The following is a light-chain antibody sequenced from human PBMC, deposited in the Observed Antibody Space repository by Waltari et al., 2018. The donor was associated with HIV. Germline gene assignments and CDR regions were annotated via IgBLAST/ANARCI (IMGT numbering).Light chain of an antibody. V-gene: IGLV1-47*01. CDR2: HTN. CDR3: AAWDDSLSAWL. J-gene: IGLJ2*01. Sequence: QSVLTQPPSASGTPGQRVTISCSGSSSHIVTNYVSWYKQFPGTAPELVVYHTNQRPLGVPDRFSGSKSGTSAALAISGLRSEDEADYYCAAWDDSLSAWLFGGGTRLNVL. CDR1: SSHIVTNY.